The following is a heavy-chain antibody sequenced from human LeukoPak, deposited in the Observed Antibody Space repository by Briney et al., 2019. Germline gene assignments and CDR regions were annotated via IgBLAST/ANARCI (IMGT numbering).Heavy chain of an antibody. J-gene: IGHJ3*02. Sequence: HPGGSLRLSCAASGFTVRSNYMSWVRQAPGKGLEWVSVIYSGGSTYYADSVKGRFTISRDNSKNTLYLQMNSLRAEDTAAYYCARDGPYGAGGAFDIWGQGTMVTVSS. D-gene: IGHD4-17*01. CDR3: ARDGPYGAGGAFDI. CDR2: IYSGGST. V-gene: IGHV3-66*01. CDR1: GFTVRSNY.